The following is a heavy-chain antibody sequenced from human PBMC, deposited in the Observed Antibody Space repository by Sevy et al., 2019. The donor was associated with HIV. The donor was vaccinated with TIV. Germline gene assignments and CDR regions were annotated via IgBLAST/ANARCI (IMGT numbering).Heavy chain of an antibody. CDR1: GGSISSGGYY. D-gene: IGHD1-1*01. V-gene: IGHV4-31*03. J-gene: IGHJ3*02. CDR2: IYYSGST. Sequence: SETLSLTCTVSGGSISSGGYYWSWIRQHPGKGLEWIGYIYYSGSTYYNPSLKSRVTISVDTSKNQFSLKLSSVTAADTAVYYCARGEYNWALPDAFDIWGQGTMVTVSS. CDR3: ARGEYNWALPDAFDI.